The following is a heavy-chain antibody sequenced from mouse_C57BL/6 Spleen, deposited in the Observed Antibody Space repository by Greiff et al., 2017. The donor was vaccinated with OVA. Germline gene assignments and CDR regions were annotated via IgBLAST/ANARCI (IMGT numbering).Heavy chain of an antibody. CDR3: ARNYGSSYGIAY. J-gene: IGHJ3*01. CDR1: GFSLTSYG. D-gene: IGHD1-1*01. V-gene: IGHV2-2*01. CDR2: IWSGGST. Sequence: VKLMESGPGLVQPSQSLSITCTVSGFSLTSYGVHWVRQSPGKGLEWLGVIWSGGSTAYNAAFISRLSISKDNSKSQVFFKMNSLQADDTAIYYCARNYGSSYGIAYWGQGTLVTVSA.